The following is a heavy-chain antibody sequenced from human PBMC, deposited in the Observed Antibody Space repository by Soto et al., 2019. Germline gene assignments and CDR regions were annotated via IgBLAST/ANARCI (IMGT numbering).Heavy chain of an antibody. CDR3: ARKSAPNYDSSGYYPRDFDY. D-gene: IGHD3-22*01. J-gene: IGHJ4*02. Sequence: PSETLSLTCAVSGGSISSSNWWSWVRQPPGKGLEWIGEIYHSGSTNYNPSLKSRVTISVDKSKNQFSLKLSSVTAADTAVYYCARKSAPNYDSSGYYPRDFDYWGQGTLVTVSS. CDR1: GGSISSSNW. V-gene: IGHV4-4*02. CDR2: IYHSGST.